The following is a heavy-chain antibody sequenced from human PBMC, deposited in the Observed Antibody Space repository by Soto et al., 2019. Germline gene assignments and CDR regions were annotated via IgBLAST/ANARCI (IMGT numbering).Heavy chain of an antibody. CDR3: ASSYGSGYRAFDY. CDR1: GDTFNFYS. D-gene: IGHD3-10*01. V-gene: IGHV1-69*02. CDR2: VNPIVSMS. Sequence: QVQLVQSGAEVKRPGSSVKVSCKASGDTFNFYSINWVRQAPGLGLEWMGRVNPIVSMSNYAKKFQGRVTRTADKSTSTAYMELSSLISEDTAIYYCASSYGSGYRAFDYWGQGALVTVSS. J-gene: IGHJ4*02.